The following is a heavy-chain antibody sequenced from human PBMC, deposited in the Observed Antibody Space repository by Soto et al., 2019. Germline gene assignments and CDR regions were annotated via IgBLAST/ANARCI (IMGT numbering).Heavy chain of an antibody. J-gene: IGHJ6*02. V-gene: IGHV3-23*04. D-gene: IGHD6-13*01. CDR3: AKDPPSERMQPDYGMDV. Sequence: DVQLVESGGDLVQPGWSLRLSCAASGFTFDSCVMSWVRQAPGKGLEWLSLISGSGRYTDYADSVKGRFTISRDNSKNTLYLQMNSLRVEDTAVYYCAKDPPSERMQPDYGMDVWGQGTTVTVSS. CDR2: ISGSGRYT. CDR1: GFTFDSCV.